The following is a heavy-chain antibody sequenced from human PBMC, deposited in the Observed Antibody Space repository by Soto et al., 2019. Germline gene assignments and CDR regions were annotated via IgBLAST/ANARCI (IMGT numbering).Heavy chain of an antibody. V-gene: IGHV4-61*01. J-gene: IGHJ6*02. CDR3: ARFVRSCSATTCSTRADV. D-gene: IGHD2-2*01. CDR2: IYSGGST. Sequence: SRAVSGTCADLGGCVNSDTHSWSWIRQTPGKRLEWIGFIYSGGSTKNPSLRSRVTMSVDTSKNQFSLKLRSVIVADTAVYHCARFVRSCSATTCSTRADVWGQGITVTVSS. CDR1: GGCVNSDTHS.